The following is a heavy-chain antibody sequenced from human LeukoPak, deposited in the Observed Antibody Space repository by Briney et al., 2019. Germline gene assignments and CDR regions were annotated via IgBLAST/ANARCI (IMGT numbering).Heavy chain of an antibody. Sequence: GSLRLSCAASGFTFSDYSMNWLRQAPGKGLEWISYVGISSGNTKYADSVKGRFTISGDSAKNSVFLQMNSLRVEDTAVYYCARDHRYAFDNWGQGTLVTVSS. J-gene: IGHJ4*02. CDR3: ARDHRYAFDN. V-gene: IGHV3-48*04. D-gene: IGHD5-12*01. CDR2: VGISSGNT. CDR1: GFTFSDYS.